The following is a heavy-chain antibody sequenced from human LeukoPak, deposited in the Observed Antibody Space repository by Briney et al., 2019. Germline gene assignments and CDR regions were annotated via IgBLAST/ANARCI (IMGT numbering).Heavy chain of an antibody. CDR2: IIPILGIA. CDR3: ARVGDRPPDAWELLGSAFDI. V-gene: IGHV1-69*04. Sequence: SVKASCKASGGTFSSYAISWVRQAPGQGLEWMGRIIPILGIANYAQKFQGRVTITADKSTSTAYMELSSLRSEDTAVYYCARVGDRPPDAWELLGSAFDIWGQGTMVTVSS. J-gene: IGHJ3*02. CDR1: GGTFSSYA. D-gene: IGHD1-26*01.